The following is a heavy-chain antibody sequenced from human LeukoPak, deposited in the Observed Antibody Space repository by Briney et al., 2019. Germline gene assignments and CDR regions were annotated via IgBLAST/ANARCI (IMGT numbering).Heavy chain of an antibody. D-gene: IGHD5-18*01. CDR2: ISWNSGSI. CDR3: AKDINTAAQADYYYGMDV. Sequence: PGGSLRLSCAASGFTFDDYAMHWVRQAPGKGLEWVSGISWNSGSIGYADSVKGRFTISRDNAKNSLYLQMNSLRAEDTALYYWAKDINTAAQADYYYGMDVWGQGTTVTVSS. J-gene: IGHJ6*02. CDR1: GFTFDDYA. V-gene: IGHV3-9*01.